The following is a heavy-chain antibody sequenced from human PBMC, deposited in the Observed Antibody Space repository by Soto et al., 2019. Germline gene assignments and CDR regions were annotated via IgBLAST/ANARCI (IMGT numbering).Heavy chain of an antibody. Sequence: SETLSLTYTVSGGSISSGGYYWSWIRQHPGKGLEWIGYIYYSGSTYYNPSLKSRVTISVDTSKNQFSLKLSSVTAADTAVYYCARRRRPDTAMIDYWGQGTLVTVSS. CDR2: IYYSGST. CDR1: GGSISSGGYY. CDR3: ARRRRPDTAMIDY. V-gene: IGHV4-31*03. J-gene: IGHJ4*02. D-gene: IGHD5-18*01.